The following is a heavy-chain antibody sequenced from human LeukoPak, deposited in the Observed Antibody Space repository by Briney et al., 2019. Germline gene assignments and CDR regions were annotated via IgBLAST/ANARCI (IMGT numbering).Heavy chain of an antibody. CDR2: ILFDGSNE. D-gene: IGHD1-1*01. CDR3: AIDGTLFGFDP. CDR1: GFSFSRYG. Sequence: PGGSLRLSCAASGFSFSRYGMHWLRQAPGKGLEWVALILFDGSNEYYADSVKGRFTISRDNSKNTLYLQMNSLRTEDTALYYCAIDGTLFGFDPWGQGTLVTVSS. V-gene: IGHV3-33*01. J-gene: IGHJ5*02.